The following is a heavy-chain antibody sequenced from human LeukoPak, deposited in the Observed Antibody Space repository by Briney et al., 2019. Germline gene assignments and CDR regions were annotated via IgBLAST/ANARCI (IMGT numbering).Heavy chain of an antibody. CDR3: ARCGVGGYGLLPDYYYGMDV. CDR2: IYYSGST. V-gene: IGHV4-31*03. Sequence: SETLSLTCTVSGGSISSGGYYWSWIRQHPGKGLEWIGYIYYSGSTYYNPSLKSRVTISVDTPKNQFSLKLSSVTAADTAVYYCARCGVGGYGLLPDYYYGMDVWGQGTTVTVSS. J-gene: IGHJ6*02. D-gene: IGHD5-12*01. CDR1: GGSISSGGYY.